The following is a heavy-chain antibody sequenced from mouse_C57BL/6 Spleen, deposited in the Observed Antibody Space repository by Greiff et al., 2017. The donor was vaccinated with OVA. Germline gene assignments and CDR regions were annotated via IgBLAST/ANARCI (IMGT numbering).Heavy chain of an antibody. CDR3: AGGSSGYKGAWFAY. Sequence: DVQLQESGPGMVKPSQSLSLTCTVTGYSITSGYDWHWIRHFPGNKLEWMGYISYSGSTNYNPSLKSRISITHDTSKNHFFLKLNSVTTEDTATDYCAGGSSGYKGAWFAYWGQGTLVTVSA. CDR2: ISYSGST. J-gene: IGHJ3*01. CDR1: GYSITSGYD. D-gene: IGHD3-2*02. V-gene: IGHV3-1*01.